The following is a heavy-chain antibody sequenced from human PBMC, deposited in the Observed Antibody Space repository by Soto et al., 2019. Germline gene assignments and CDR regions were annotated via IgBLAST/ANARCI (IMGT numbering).Heavy chain of an antibody. J-gene: IGHJ4*02. CDR2: VYSSGTT. D-gene: IGHD3-22*01. CDR3: ARHGGAHYLSSGYHYALDY. V-gene: IGHV4-4*07. Sequence: SETLSLTCSVSGGSINSYWWSWIRQPAGKGLEWIGRVYSSGTTDYNPSLNSRATMSVETSKNQFSLKLSSVTAADTAVYYCARHGGAHYLSSGYHYALDYWGQGTPVTVSS. CDR1: GGSINSYW.